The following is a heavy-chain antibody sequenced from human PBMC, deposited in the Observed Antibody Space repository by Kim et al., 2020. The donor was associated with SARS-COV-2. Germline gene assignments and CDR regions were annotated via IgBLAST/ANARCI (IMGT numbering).Heavy chain of an antibody. V-gene: IGHV1-18*01. D-gene: IGHD5-12*01. J-gene: IGHJ4*02. Sequence: KLQGRVTMTTDTSTGTAYMELRSLRSDDTAVYYCARDPGARWLRSRYFDYWGQGTLVTVSS. CDR3: ARDPGARWLRSRYFDY.